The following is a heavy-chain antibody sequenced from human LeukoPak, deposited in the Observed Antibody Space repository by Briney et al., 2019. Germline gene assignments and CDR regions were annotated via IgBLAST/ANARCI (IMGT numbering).Heavy chain of an antibody. V-gene: IGHV4-31*03. J-gene: IGHJ3*02. CDR3: ARAATSLARDAFDI. Sequence: SETLSLTCTVSGGSISSGGYYWSWIRQHPGKGLEWNGYIYYSGSTYYNPSLKSRVTISVDTSKNQFSLKLSSVTAADTAVYYCARAATSLARDAFDIWGQGTMVTVSS. CDR2: IYYSGST. CDR1: GGSISSGGYY.